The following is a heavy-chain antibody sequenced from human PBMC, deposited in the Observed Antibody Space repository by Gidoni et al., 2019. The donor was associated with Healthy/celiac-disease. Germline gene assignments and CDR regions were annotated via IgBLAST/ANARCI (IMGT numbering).Heavy chain of an antibody. CDR1: GFPFSSYA. CDR3: AKSYYYDSSGNWFDP. Sequence: EVQLLESGGGLVQPGGSLRLSCAASGFPFSSYAMSWVRQAPGKGLEWVSAISGRGGSTYYADSVKGRFTISRDKSKNTLYLQMNSLRAEDTAVYYCAKSYYYDSSGNWFDPWGQGTLVTVSS. J-gene: IGHJ5*02. CDR2: ISGRGGST. V-gene: IGHV3-23*01. D-gene: IGHD3-22*01.